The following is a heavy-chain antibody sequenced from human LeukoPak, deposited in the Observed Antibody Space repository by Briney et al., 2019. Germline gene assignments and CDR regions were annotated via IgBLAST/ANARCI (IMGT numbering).Heavy chain of an antibody. CDR1: GGSISSYY. D-gene: IGHD3-22*01. J-gene: IGHJ4*02. CDR2: IYYSGST. Sequence: SETLSLTCTVSGGSISSYYWSWIRQPPEKGLEWIGYIYYSGSTNYNPSLKSRVTISVDTSKNQFSLKLSSVTAADTAVYYCARDTYYYDSSGYRTFDYWGQGTLVTVSS. V-gene: IGHV4-59*01. CDR3: ARDTYYYDSSGYRTFDY.